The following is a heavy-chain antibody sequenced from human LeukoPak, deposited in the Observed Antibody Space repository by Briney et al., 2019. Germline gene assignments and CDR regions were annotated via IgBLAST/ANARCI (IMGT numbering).Heavy chain of an antibody. D-gene: IGHD6-13*01. V-gene: IGHV3-30*04. CDR3: ARDAQISAAAYYFDY. Sequence: GGSLRLSCAASGFTFSRYPMHWVRQAPGKGLEWVTVISTDGRDIKYAASVKGRFTISRDSSKNTLSLQMNSLRTDDTAVYYCARDAQISAAAYYFDYWGQGTLVTVSP. CDR2: ISTDGRDI. CDR1: GFTFSRYP. J-gene: IGHJ4*02.